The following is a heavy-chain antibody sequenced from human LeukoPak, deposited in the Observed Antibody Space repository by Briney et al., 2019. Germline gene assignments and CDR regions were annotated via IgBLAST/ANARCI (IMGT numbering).Heavy chain of an antibody. CDR3: ARVVGATIHYYYYYYMDV. J-gene: IGHJ6*03. CDR2: IIPIFGTV. D-gene: IGHD1-26*01. V-gene: IGHV1-69*06. Sequence: SVKVSCKASGGTFSSYAISWVRQAPGQGLEWMGGIIPIFGTVNYAQKFQGRVTITADKSTSTAYMELSSLRSEDTAVYYCARVVGATIHYYYYYYMDVWGKGTTVTVSS. CDR1: GGTFSSYA.